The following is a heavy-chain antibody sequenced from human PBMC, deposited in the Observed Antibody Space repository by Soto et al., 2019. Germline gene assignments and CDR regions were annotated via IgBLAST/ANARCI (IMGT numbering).Heavy chain of an antibody. J-gene: IGHJ3*02. V-gene: IGHV1-69*13. CDR1: GGTFSSYA. CDR2: IIPIFGTA. CDR3: ARPRLDGYNYAFDI. Sequence: SVKVSCKASGGTFSSYAISWVRRAPGQGLEWMGGIIPIFGTANYAQKFQGRVTITADESTSTAYMGLSSLRSEDTAVYYCARPRLDGYNYAFDIWGQGTMVTVSS. D-gene: IGHD5-12*01.